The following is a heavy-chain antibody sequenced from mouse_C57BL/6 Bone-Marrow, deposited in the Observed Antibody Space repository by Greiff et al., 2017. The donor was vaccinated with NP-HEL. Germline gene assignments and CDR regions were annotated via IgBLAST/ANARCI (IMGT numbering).Heavy chain of an antibody. J-gene: IGHJ3*01. CDR2: ISSGSSTI. V-gene: IGHV5-17*01. CDR1: GFTFSDYG. Sequence: DVKLVESGGGLVKPGGSLKLSCAASGFTFSDYGMHWVRQAPEKGLEWVAYISSGSSTIYYADTVKGRFTISRDNAKNTLFLQMTSLRSEDTAMYYCGWLLWFAYWGQGTLVTVSA. CDR3: GWLLWFAY. D-gene: IGHD1-1*01.